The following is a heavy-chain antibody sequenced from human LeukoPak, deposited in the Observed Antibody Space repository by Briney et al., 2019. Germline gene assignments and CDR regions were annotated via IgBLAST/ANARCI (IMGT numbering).Heavy chain of an antibody. CDR1: GYTFTSYG. Sequence: APVKVSCKASGYTFTSYGISWVRQAPGQGLDWMGWISAYNGNTNYAQKLQGRVTMTTDTSTSTAYMELRGLRSDDTAVYYCARDQAATNTQVRFCLDWGQGTLVTVSS. J-gene: IGHJ4*02. CDR3: ARDQAATNTQVRFCLD. CDR2: ISAYNGNT. D-gene: IGHD3-9*01. V-gene: IGHV1-18*01.